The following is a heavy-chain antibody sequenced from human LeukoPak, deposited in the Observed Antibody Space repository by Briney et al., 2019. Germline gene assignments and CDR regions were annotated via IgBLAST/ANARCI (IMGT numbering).Heavy chain of an antibody. V-gene: IGHV3-53*01. Sequence: GGSQRLSCAASGFTVSGNYMSWVRQAPGKGLEWVSVIYSGGSTYYADSVKGRFTISRDNSKNTLYLQMNSLRAEDTAVYYCARDADYGVYDYWGQGTLVTVSS. CDR1: GFTVSGNY. CDR3: ARDADYGVYDY. D-gene: IGHD4-17*01. J-gene: IGHJ4*02. CDR2: IYSGGST.